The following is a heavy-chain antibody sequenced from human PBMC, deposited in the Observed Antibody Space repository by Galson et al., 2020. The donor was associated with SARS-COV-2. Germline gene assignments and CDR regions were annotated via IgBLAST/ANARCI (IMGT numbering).Heavy chain of an antibody. CDR3: ARVGGIPVAAGGYYMDV. V-gene: IGHV1-2*02. D-gene: IGHD6-19*01. CDR2: INPNSGGT. CDR1: GYTFTGYY. J-gene: IGHJ6*03. Sequence: ASVKVSCQASGYTFTGYYLHWVRQAPGQGLEWMGWINPNSGGTFYAQKFQGRATMARDTSISTAYLQLSSLRSDDTAVYYCARVGGIPVAAGGYYMDVWGKGTTVTVSS.